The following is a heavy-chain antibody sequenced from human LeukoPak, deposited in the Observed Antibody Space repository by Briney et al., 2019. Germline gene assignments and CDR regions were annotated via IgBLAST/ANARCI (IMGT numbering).Heavy chain of an antibody. Sequence: SVKVSCKASGGTFSSYAISWVRQAPGQGLEWMGGVIPIFGTANYAQKFQGRVTITTDESTSTAYMELSSLRSEDTAVYYCARDRYSSSWYFDYWGQGTLVTVSS. CDR3: ARDRYSSSWYFDY. V-gene: IGHV1-69*05. D-gene: IGHD6-13*01. CDR2: VIPIFGTA. CDR1: GGTFSSYA. J-gene: IGHJ4*02.